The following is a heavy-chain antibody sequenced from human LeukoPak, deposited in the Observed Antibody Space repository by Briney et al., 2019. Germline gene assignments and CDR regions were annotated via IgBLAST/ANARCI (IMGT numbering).Heavy chain of an antibody. J-gene: IGHJ3*02. V-gene: IGHV4-39*01. CDR2: IYYSGST. CDR1: GGSISSSSYY. D-gene: IGHD3-3*01. Sequence: KPSETLSLTCTVSGGSISSSSYYWDWIRQPPGKGLEWIGSIYYSGSTYYNPSLKSRVTISVDTSKNQFSLKLSSVTAADTAVYYCARSVYGVVITHDAFDIWGQGTMVTVSS. CDR3: ARSVYGVVITHDAFDI.